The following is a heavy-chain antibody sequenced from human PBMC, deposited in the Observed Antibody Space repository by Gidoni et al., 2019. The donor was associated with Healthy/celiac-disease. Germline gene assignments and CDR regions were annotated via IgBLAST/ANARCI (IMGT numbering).Heavy chain of an antibody. CDR3: ARGARSYVWGFDY. D-gene: IGHD3-16*01. CDR2: ST. V-gene: IGHV4-59*09. Sequence: STNYNPSLKSRVTISVDTSKNQFSLKLSSVTAADTAVYYCARGARSYVWGFDYWGQGTLVTVSS. J-gene: IGHJ4*02.